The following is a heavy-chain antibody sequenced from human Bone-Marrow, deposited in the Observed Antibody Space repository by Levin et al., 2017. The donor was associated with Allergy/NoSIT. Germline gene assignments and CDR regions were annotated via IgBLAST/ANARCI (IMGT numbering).Heavy chain of an antibody. CDR1: GFTFSSSS. D-gene: IGHD4-11*01. Sequence: GGSLRLSCAASGFTFSSSSMSWVRQAPGKGLEWVSTISSTGTYTYYADSMKGRFTISRDNSKSSLFQQMNSLRAEDTAVYYCAGGARGAVTTFDYWGRGTLVTVSS. CDR3: AGGARGAVTTFDY. CDR2: ISSTGTYT. V-gene: IGHV3-21*01. J-gene: IGHJ4*02.